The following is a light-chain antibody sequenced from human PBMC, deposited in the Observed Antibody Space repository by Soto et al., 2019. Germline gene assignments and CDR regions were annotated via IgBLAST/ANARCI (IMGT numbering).Light chain of an antibody. CDR2: KAS. V-gene: IGKV1-5*03. Sequence: DIQMTQSPSTLSASVGDRVTITCRASQSISSWLAWYQQKPGKAPKLLIYKASSLESGVPSRFSGSGSRTDFTLTITHLQSEDFATYYYQHYLNYPITFGQGTRLEIK. CDR3: QHYLNYPIT. CDR1: QSISSW. J-gene: IGKJ5*01.